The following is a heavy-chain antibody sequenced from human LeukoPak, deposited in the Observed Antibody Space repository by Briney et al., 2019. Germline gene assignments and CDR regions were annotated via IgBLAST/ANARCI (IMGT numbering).Heavy chain of an antibody. CDR2: TYHSGST. CDR1: GYSISSGYY. D-gene: IGHD6-13*01. Sequence: SETLSLTCAVSGYSISSGYYWGWIRQPPGEGLEWIGSTYHSGSTYYNPSLKGRVTISVDTSKNQFSLKLAAVAAADTAVISCAREGSSWYYALDICGQGKMVTVYS. V-gene: IGHV4-38-2*02. J-gene: IGHJ3*02. CDR3: AREGSSWYYALDI.